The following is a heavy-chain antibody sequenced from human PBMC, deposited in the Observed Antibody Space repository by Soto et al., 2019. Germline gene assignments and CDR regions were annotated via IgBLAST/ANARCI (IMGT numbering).Heavy chain of an antibody. Sequence: GESLKISCKGSGYSFSSYWIGWVLQIPWKGLEWMGIIYPGGSDTRYSPSFQGQVTISADKSISTAYLQWSSLKASDTAMYYCARHRPYYGSGRPHFGYYYYGMDVWGQRTTVTVSS. D-gene: IGHD3-10*01. V-gene: IGHV5-51*01. J-gene: IGHJ6*02. CDR1: GYSFSSYW. CDR3: ARHRPYYGSGRPHFGYYYYGMDV. CDR2: IYPGGSDT.